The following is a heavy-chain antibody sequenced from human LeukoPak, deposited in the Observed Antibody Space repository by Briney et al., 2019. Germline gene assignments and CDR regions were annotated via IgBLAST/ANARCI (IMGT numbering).Heavy chain of an antibody. D-gene: IGHD6-13*01. J-gene: IGHJ4*02. CDR1: XXXISSYY. CDR2: IYTSGST. Sequence: SETLSLTCSVSXXXISSYYWSWIRQPAXXXXEWIGRIYTSGSTNYNPSLKSRVTMSIDMSKNQFSLKLSSVTAADTAVYYCARRGSSWYFDYWGQGTLVTVSS. V-gene: IGHV4-4*07. CDR3: ARRGSSWYFDY.